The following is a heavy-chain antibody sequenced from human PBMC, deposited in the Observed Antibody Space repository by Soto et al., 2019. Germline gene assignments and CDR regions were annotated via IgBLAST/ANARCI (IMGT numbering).Heavy chain of an antibody. CDR1: GFTFSRVS. J-gene: IGHJ4*02. V-gene: IGHV3-21*04. CDR2: ISSASSET. Sequence: GGSLRLSCEASGFTFSRVSMNWVRQVPGKGLEWVASISSASSETWYADSVKGRFTISRDNSRDTLFLQMNSLTADDTAVYYCAKATTNGGWFNPFDSWGQGALVTVSS. CDR3: AKATTNGGWFNPFDS. D-gene: IGHD6-19*01.